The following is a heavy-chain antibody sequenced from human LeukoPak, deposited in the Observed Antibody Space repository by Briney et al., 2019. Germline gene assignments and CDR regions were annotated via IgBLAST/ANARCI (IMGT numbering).Heavy chain of an antibody. V-gene: IGHV3-15*01. CDR3: ATDRAWFDP. D-gene: IGHD3-10*01. J-gene: IGHJ5*02. CDR2: IKSKIGGATA. CDR1: GITFSTAW. Sequence: GGSLRLSCAASGITFSTAWMSWFRQAPGKGLEWVGRIKSKIGGATADYAAPVKDRFTISRDDSINTLYLQMNSLKTEDTAVYYCATDRAWFDPWGQGTLVTVSS.